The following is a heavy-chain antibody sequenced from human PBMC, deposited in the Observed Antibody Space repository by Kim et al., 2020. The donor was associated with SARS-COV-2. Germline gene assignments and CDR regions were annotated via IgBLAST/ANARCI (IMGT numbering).Heavy chain of an antibody. CDR3: ARGGLSGYYFGDY. J-gene: IGHJ4*02. D-gene: IGHD3-22*01. Sequence: YAQGFTGRFVFSLDTSVSTAYLQISSLKAEDTAVYYCARGGLSGYYFGDYWGQGTLVTVSS. V-gene: IGHV7-4-1*02.